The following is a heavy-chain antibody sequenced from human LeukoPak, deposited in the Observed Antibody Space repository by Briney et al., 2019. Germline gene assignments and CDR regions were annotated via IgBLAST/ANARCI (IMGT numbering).Heavy chain of an antibody. CDR1: GYSISSSNW. CDR3: AKSVDGGNSPFDY. V-gene: IGHV4-28*01. Sequence: SDTLSLTCAVSGYSISSSNWWGWIRQPPGKGPEWIGYIYYSGNTHYNPSLKSRVTMSVDTSKNQFSLKLSSVTAVDTAIYYCAKSVDGGNSPFDYWGQGTLVTVSS. CDR2: IYYSGNT. D-gene: IGHD4-23*01. J-gene: IGHJ4*02.